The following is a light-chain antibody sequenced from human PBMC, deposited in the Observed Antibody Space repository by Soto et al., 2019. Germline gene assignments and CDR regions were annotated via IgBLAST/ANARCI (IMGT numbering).Light chain of an antibody. Sequence: DIQMTRSPSTLSASVGDRVTITCRASQNIDNFVAWYQQRPGKAPELLIYAASRLQRGAPSRFSGSGSGTGFTLTITGLQPEDFATYFCQQTNTSPRTFGQGTKVDIK. CDR2: AAS. V-gene: IGKV1-39*01. CDR3: QQTNTSPRT. J-gene: IGKJ1*01. CDR1: QNIDNF.